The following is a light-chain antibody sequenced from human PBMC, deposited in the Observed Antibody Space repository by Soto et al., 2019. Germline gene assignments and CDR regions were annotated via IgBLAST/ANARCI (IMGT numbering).Light chain of an antibody. CDR1: QSIGVW. CDR3: QQYINYFRT. Sequence: DIQMTQSPSTLSASVADRVTITCRASQSIGVWLAWYQQKPGTAPKLLIYKTSTLDSGVPLRFSGSGSGTEFTLTISSLQPDDFATYYCQQYINYFRTFGQGTKVEIK. V-gene: IGKV1-5*03. J-gene: IGKJ1*01. CDR2: KTS.